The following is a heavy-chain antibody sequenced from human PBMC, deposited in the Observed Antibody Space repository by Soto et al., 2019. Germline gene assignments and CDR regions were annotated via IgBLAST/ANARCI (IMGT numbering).Heavy chain of an antibody. D-gene: IGHD3-10*01. V-gene: IGHV2-5*02. J-gene: IGHJ4*02. CDR1: GFSLTTSQVG. Sequence: QITLKESGPTLVKLTQTLTLTCTFSGFSLTTSQVGVGWIRQPPGKALEWLALIYWDDDKRYSPSLKDRLTITKDTSKNQVILTMTNMDPMDTATYYCAHAPYLGKFDYWGQGSLVTVSS. CDR3: AHAPYLGKFDY. CDR2: IYWDDDK.